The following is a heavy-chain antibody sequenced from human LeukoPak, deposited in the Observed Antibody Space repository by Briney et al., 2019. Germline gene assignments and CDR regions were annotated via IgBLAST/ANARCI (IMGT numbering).Heavy chain of an antibody. CDR1: AGSISSVTYY. CDR2: IYTSGNT. V-gene: IGHV4-61*02. D-gene: IGHD1-26*01. CDR3: ARVSGDYYASV. J-gene: IGHJ4*02. Sequence: PSQTLSLTCTVYAGSISSVTYYWRWIRQPAGKGLEWIGRIYTSGNTNYNPSLKGRVTISVDTSKNQFSLKLSSVTAADTAIYYCARVSGDYYASVWGQGTLVTVSS.